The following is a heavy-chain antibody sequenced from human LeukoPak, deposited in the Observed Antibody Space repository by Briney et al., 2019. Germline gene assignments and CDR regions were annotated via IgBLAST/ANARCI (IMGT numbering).Heavy chain of an antibody. D-gene: IGHD3-10*01. Sequence: PSETLSLACTVSGGSISSYSWTWIGQPPGKGLEWIGYIYYSGSTDYNPSLKSRVTISVDTSKNQLSLKLSSVTAADTDVYYCARVRYGSGSYYFDYWGQGTLVTVSS. CDR3: ARVRYGSGSYYFDY. CDR1: GGSISSYS. CDR2: IYYSGST. J-gene: IGHJ4*02. V-gene: IGHV4-59*01.